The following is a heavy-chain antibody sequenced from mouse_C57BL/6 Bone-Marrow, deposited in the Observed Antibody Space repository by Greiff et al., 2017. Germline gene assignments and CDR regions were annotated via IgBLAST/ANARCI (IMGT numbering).Heavy chain of an antibody. CDR1: GYTFTSYW. CDR3: ASYYYGSSYYAMDY. D-gene: IGHD1-1*01. J-gene: IGHJ4*01. Sequence: QVQLQQPGAELVKPGASVKLSCKASGYTFTSYWMHWVKQRPGQGLEWIGMIHPNSGSTNYNEKFKSKATLTVDKSSSTAYMQLSSLTSEDSAVYYWASYYYGSSYYAMDYWGQGTSVTVSS. CDR2: IHPNSGST. V-gene: IGHV1-64*01.